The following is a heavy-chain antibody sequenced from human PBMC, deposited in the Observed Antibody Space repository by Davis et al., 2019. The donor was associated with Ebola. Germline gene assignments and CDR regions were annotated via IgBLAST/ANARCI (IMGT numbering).Heavy chain of an antibody. CDR1: GFTFSSYS. CDR2: ISYDGSNK. V-gene: IGHV3-30*03. J-gene: IGHJ3*02. D-gene: IGHD3-9*01. Sequence: PGGSLRLSCAASGFTFSSYSMNWVRQAPGKGLEWVAVISYDGSNKHYADSVKGRFTISRDNFKNRLYLQMNSLRAEDTAVYYCARTPMMTGGVGAFDIWGQGTMVTVSS. CDR3: ARTPMMTGGVGAFDI.